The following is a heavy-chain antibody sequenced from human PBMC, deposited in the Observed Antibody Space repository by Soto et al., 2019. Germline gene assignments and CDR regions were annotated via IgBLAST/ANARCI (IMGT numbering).Heavy chain of an antibody. Sequence: QLQLQESGSGLVKPSQTLSLTCAVSGGSISSGGYSWSWIRQPPGKGLEWIGYIYHSGSTYYNPSLKSRVTMSVDRSKNQFSLKLSSVTAADTAVYYCARGGRPNYYGSGICFDYWGQGTLVTVSS. J-gene: IGHJ4*02. D-gene: IGHD3-10*01. CDR3: ARGGRPNYYGSGICFDY. CDR1: GGSISSGGYS. CDR2: IYHSGST. V-gene: IGHV4-30-2*01.